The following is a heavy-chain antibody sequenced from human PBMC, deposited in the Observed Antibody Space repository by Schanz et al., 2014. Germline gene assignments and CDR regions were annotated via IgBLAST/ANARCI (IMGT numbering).Heavy chain of an antibody. CDR1: GFTFNSYA. CDR2: ISHSGGSK. Sequence: EVQLLESGGGLVQPGGSLRLSCAASGFTFNSYAMTWVRQAPGKGLEWVSSISHSGGSKYYADSVKGRFTISRDNSENTLYLQMNSLSADDTAVFYCAKGMRYCSGGTCYDYYYYGLDVWGQGTTVTVSS. J-gene: IGHJ6*02. CDR3: AKGMRYCSGGTCYDYYYYGLDV. D-gene: IGHD2-15*01. V-gene: IGHV3-23*01.